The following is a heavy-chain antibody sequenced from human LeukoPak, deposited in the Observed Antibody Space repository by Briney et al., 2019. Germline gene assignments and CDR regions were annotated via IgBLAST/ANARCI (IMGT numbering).Heavy chain of an antibody. CDR2: IYYSGST. CDR3: ARRYCSSTSCYSFWFDP. CDR1: GGSISSYY. Sequence: SETLSLTCTVSGGSISSYYWSWIRQPPGKGLEWIGYIYYSGSTNYNPSLKSRVTISVDTSKNQFSLKLSSATAADTAVYYCARRYCSSTSCYSFWFDPWGQGTLVTVSS. V-gene: IGHV4-59*01. D-gene: IGHD2-2*01. J-gene: IGHJ5*02.